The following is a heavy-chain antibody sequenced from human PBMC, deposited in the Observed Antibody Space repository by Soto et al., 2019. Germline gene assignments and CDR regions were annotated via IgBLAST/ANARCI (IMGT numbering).Heavy chain of an antibody. CDR3: ARGPNILTGFLPDY. J-gene: IGHJ4*02. Sequence: QVQLQESGPGLVKPSQTLSLTCTVSGGSISSGGYYWSWIRQHPGKGLEWIGYLYYSGSTYYTPSLKSRVTISVDTSKNQFSLKLSSVTAADTAVYYCARGPNILTGFLPDYWGQGTLVTVSS. CDR2: LYYSGST. V-gene: IGHV4-31*03. D-gene: IGHD3-9*01. CDR1: GGSISSGGYY.